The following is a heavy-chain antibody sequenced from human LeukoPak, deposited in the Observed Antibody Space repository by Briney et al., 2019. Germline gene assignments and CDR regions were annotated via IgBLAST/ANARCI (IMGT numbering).Heavy chain of an antibody. D-gene: IGHD3-9*01. CDR1: GYSIRSGFY. Sequence: SETLSLTCTVSGYSIRSGFYWGWIRQPPGKGLEWIGKIYHSGITYSTPSLKSRVTISVDTSKNQFYLKLSSATAADTAVYYCARAVCIFDWLPLFDYWGQGTLVTVSS. J-gene: IGHJ4*02. V-gene: IGHV4-38-2*02. CDR3: ARAVCIFDWLPLFDY. CDR2: IYHSGIT.